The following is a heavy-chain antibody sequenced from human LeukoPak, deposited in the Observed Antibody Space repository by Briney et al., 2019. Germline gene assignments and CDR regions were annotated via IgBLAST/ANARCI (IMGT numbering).Heavy chain of an antibody. Sequence: RSETLSLTCTVSSGSIGTDFWSWIRQPPGKGREWIGFNSHSGDSNYNPSLKSRVTISVDSSKDQFSLKMTSVTAADTAVYYCARGGASSRYFDSWGQGTLVTVSS. D-gene: IGHD1-26*01. J-gene: IGHJ4*02. CDR2: NSHSGDS. V-gene: IGHV4-59*01. CDR1: SGSIGTDF. CDR3: ARGGASSRYFDS.